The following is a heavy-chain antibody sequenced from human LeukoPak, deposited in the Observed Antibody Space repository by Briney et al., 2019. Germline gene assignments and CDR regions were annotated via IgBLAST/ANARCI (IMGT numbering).Heavy chain of an antibody. CDR2: IYTTGST. CDR3: ARDAGTGTTGNYYYYMDV. CDR1: GGSISSYY. D-gene: IGHD1-7*01. V-gene: IGHV4-4*07. J-gene: IGHJ6*03. Sequence: SGTLSLTCTVSGGSISSYYWSWIRQPAGKGLEWIGRIYTTGSTNYNPSLESRVTISVDKSKNQFSLKLSSVTAADTAVYYCARDAGTGTTGNYYYYMDVWGKGTTVTVSS.